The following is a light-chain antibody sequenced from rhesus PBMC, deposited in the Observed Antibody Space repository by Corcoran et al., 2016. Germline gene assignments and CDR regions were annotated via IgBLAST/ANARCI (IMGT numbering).Light chain of an antibody. V-gene: IGKV3S9*01. J-gene: IGKJ2*01. CDR1: QSVSSY. CDR2: GAS. CDR3: QQYSNWHMYS. Sequence: EIVMTQSPATLSLSPGERATLSCRAGQSVSSYVAWYQQNPEQAPRLLIYGASSRATVNPHRFSGSVSGTDFTLTISSLESEDLAGYYCQQYSNWHMYSFGQGTKGEIK.